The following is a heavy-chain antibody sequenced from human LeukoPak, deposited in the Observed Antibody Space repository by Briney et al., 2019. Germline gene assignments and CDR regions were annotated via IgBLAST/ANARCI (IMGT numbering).Heavy chain of an antibody. CDR1: GFTVSNYA. D-gene: IGHD1-20*01. Sequence: GGSLRLSCAASGFTVSNYAMHWVRQAPGKGLEYVSALNSDGISTYYADSVRGRFTISRDNSKNTLFLQMGSLRPEDMAVYYCARGYNWNGNAFDIWGQGTMVTVSS. CDR3: ARGYNWNGNAFDI. J-gene: IGHJ3*02. V-gene: IGHV3-64*02. CDR2: LNSDGIST.